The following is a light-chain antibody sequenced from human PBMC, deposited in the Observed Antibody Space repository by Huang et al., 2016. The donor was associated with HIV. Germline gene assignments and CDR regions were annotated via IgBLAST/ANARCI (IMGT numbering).Light chain of an antibody. Sequence: DIQMTQSPSSLSASVGDRITITCRASQGIRNFVAWYQQKPGKPPKLLIYGASTLESGVPSRFSGCGSETEFTLTIHSLQTEDVATYYCQKYSNDPRAFGQGTRVDIK. J-gene: IGKJ1*01. CDR2: GAS. CDR1: QGIRNF. CDR3: QKYSNDPRA. V-gene: IGKV1-27*01.